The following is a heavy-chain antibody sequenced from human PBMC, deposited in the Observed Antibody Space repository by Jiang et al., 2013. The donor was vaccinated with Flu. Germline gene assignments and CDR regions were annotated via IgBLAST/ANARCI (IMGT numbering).Heavy chain of an antibody. J-gene: IGHJ4*02. CDR1: GDSVSSNSAA. D-gene: IGHD3-22*01. CDR3: ARTITDYYDSSGYLDY. V-gene: IGHV6-1*01. Sequence: QTLSLTCAISGDSVSSNSAAWNWIRQSPSRGLEWLGRTYYRSKWYNDYAVSVKSRITINPDTSKNQFSLQLNSVTPEDTAVYYCARTITDYYDSSGYLDYWGQGTLVTVSS. CDR2: TYYRSKWYN.